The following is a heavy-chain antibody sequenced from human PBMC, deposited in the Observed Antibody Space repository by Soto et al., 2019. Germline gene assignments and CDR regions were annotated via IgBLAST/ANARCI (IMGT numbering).Heavy chain of an antibody. CDR2: INHSGST. J-gene: IGHJ6*02. CDR1: GGSFSGYY. V-gene: IGHV4-34*01. Sequence: KASETLSLTCAVYGGSFSGYYWSWIRQPPGKGLEWIGEINHSGSTNYNPSLKSRVTISVDTSKNQFSLKLSSVTAADTAVYYCARTIVVVPAAILWDYYYYGMDVWGQGTTVTVSS. CDR3: ARTIVVVPAAILWDYYYYGMDV. D-gene: IGHD2-2*02.